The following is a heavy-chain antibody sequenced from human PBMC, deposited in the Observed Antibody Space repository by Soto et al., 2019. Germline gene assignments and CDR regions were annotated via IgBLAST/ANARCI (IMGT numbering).Heavy chain of an antibody. J-gene: IGHJ6*02. CDR1: GYTFTSYY. Sequence: QVQLVQSGAEVKKPGASVKVSCKASGYTFTSYYIHWVRQAPGQGLEWMGWINPNSGGTKYAQKFQGRVTMTRDTSISTAYMELSRLRSDDTALYYCARVIAAAAFYYGMDVWGQGTTVTVSS. D-gene: IGHD6-13*01. V-gene: IGHV1-2*02. CDR3: ARVIAAAAFYYGMDV. CDR2: INPNSGGT.